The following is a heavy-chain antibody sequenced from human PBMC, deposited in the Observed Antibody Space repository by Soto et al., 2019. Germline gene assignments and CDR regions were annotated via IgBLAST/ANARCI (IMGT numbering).Heavy chain of an antibody. CDR3: GRGGVDALDI. Sequence: RASVKVSCKASGGTFSNYAINWVRQAPGQGLEWVGGILPIFDIANYAQKFQGRVTITADESTSTAYMELSSLRSEDTAMYYCGRGGVDALDIWGQGTMVTVSS. CDR2: ILPIFDIA. J-gene: IGHJ3*02. V-gene: IGHV1-69*13. D-gene: IGHD2-8*01. CDR1: GGTFSNYA.